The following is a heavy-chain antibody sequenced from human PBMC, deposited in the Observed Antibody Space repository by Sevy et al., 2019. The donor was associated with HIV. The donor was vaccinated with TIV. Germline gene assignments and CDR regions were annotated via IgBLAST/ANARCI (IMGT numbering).Heavy chain of an antibody. CDR1: GGSISSGDYY. CDR2: IYYSGST. CDR3: ARGLLWFGESRSEYWFDP. V-gene: IGHV4-30-4*01. J-gene: IGHJ5*02. D-gene: IGHD3-10*01. Sequence: SETLSLTCTVSGGSISSGDYYWSWIRQPPGKGLEWIGYIYYSGSTYYNPSLKSRVTISADTSKNQFSLKLSSVTAADTAVYYCARGLLWFGESRSEYWFDPWGQGTLVTVSS.